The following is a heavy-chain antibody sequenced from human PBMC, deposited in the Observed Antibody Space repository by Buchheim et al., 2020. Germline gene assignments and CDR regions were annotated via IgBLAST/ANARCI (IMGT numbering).Heavy chain of an antibody. CDR3: AKGYDFSTGARQGWFDP. Sequence: QVQLQESGPGLVKPSQPLSLTCTVSGGSISSGGFYWTWIRQPPGKGLEYIGYIHHSVTTYYNPSLKSRVAISVDTSKNQFSLKLTSVTAADTAVYYCAKGYDFSTGARQGWFDPWGQGTL. J-gene: IGHJ5*02. D-gene: IGHD6-6*01. CDR1: GGSISSGGFY. CDR2: IHHSVTT. V-gene: IGHV4-31*03.